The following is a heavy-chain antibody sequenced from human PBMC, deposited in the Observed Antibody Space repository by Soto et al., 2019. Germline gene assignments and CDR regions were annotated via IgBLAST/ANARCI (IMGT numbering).Heavy chain of an antibody. CDR3: ARGTYYYDTGRMDV. CDR2: ISYDGSNK. CDR1: GFTFSSYA. V-gene: IGHV3-30-3*01. D-gene: IGHD3-22*01. J-gene: IGHJ6*01. Sequence: QVQLVESGGGVVQPGRSLRLSCAASGFTFSSYAMHWVRQAPGKGLEWVAVISYDGSNKYYADSVKGRFTISRDNSKNTLYLQMNSLRAEDTAVYDCARGTYYYDTGRMDVW.